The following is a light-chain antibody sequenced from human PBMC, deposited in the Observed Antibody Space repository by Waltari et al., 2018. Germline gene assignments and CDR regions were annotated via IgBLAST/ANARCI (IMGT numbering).Light chain of an antibody. Sequence: DIQLTQSPSFLSASTGDTVTITCRASPDISRFLVWYQQKSGKAPKLLISAASTLQRGVPFRFSGSGSGTEFTLTISGLQPEDFATYDCQQINTYPWTFGQGTKVEIK. CDR3: QQINTYPWT. CDR2: AAS. V-gene: IGKV1-9*01. CDR1: PDISRF. J-gene: IGKJ1*01.